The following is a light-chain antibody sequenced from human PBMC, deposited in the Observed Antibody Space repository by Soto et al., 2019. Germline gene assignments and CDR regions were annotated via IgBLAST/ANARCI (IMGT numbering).Light chain of an antibody. CDR3: CSYAGSSPL. Sequence: QSVLTQPASVSGSPGQSITISCTGTSSDVGSYNLVSWYQQHPGKAPKLMIYEGSKRPSGVSNRFSGSKSGNTASLTISGLQAEDEADYYCCSYAGSSPLFGGGTKLTGL. CDR2: EGS. V-gene: IGLV2-23*01. CDR1: SSDVGSYNL. J-gene: IGLJ2*01.